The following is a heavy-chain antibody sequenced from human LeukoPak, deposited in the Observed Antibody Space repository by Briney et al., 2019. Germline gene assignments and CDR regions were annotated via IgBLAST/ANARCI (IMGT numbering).Heavy chain of an antibody. CDR2: ISYDGSNK. CDR1: GFTFSSYA. D-gene: IGHD5-18*01. Sequence: GGSLRLSCAASGFTFSSYAMHWVRQAPGKGLEWVAVISYDGSNKYYADSVKGRFTISRDNSKNTLYLQMNSLRAEDTAVYYCARVRVDTAMVGYFQHWDQGTLVTVPS. CDR3: ARVRVDTAMVGYFQH. V-gene: IGHV3-30*04. J-gene: IGHJ1*01.